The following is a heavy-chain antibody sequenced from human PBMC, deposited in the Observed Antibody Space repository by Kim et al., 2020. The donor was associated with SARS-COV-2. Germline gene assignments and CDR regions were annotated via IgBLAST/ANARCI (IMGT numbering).Heavy chain of an antibody. V-gene: IGHV4-30-4*01. CDR2: IYYSGST. Sequence: SETLSLTCTVSGGSISSGDYYWSWIRQPPGKGLEWIGYIYYSGSTYYNPSLKSRVTISVDTSKNQFSLKLSSVTAADTAVYYCARAKGDDSGYAFDIWGQGTMVTVSS. D-gene: IGHD4-4*01. J-gene: IGHJ3*02. CDR1: GGSISSGDYY. CDR3: ARAKGDDSGYAFDI.